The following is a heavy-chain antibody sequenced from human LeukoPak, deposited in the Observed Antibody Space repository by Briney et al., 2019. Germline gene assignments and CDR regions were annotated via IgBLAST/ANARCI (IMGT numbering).Heavy chain of an antibody. Sequence: PSETLSLTCVVYGGSFSGYYWSWIRQPPGKGLEWIGEINHSGSTNYNPSLKSRVTISVDTSKNQFSLKLSSVTATDTAVYYCARGGPYCSGGGCYSRTSNWFDPWGQGTLVTVSS. CDR1: GGSFSGYY. CDR2: INHSGST. CDR3: ARGGPYCSGGGCYSRTSNWFDP. V-gene: IGHV4-34*01. J-gene: IGHJ5*02. D-gene: IGHD2-15*01.